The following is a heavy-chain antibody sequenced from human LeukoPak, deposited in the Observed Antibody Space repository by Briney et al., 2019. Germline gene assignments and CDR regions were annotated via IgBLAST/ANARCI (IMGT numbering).Heavy chain of an antibody. CDR3: ARSVLKYSSSSPYYYFDY. CDR2: INHSGST. J-gene: IGHJ4*02. V-gene: IGHV4-34*01. CDR1: GGSFSGYY. Sequence: PSETLSLTCAVYGGSFSGYYWSWIRQPPGKGLEWIGEINHSGSTNYNPSLKSRVTISVDTSKNQFSLKLSSVTAADTAVYYCARSVLKYSSSSPYYYFDYWGQGTLVTVSS. D-gene: IGHD6-6*01.